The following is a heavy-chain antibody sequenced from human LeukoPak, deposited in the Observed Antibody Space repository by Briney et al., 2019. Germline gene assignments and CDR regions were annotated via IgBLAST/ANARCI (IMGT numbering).Heavy chain of an antibody. Sequence: SETLSLTCAVYGGSFSGYYWSWIRRPPGKGLEWIGEINHSGSTNYNTSLKSRVTISVDTSKNQFSLKLSSVTAADTAVYYCAGALSGSYYPSGLGIWGQGTMVTVSS. V-gene: IGHV4-34*01. D-gene: IGHD1-26*01. J-gene: IGHJ3*02. CDR1: GGSFSGYY. CDR2: INHSGST. CDR3: AGALSGSYYPSGLGI.